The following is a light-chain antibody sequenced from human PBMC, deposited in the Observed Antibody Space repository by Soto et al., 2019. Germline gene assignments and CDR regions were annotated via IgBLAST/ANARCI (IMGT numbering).Light chain of an antibody. Sequence: DVQMTQSPSPLSASVGDRVTITCPASQSINNLLAWYQQKPGKAPKFLIYDVSTLESGVPSRFSGSGSGTECTLTISSLQPEDVATYYCQQYDSYPLTLGGGTKVDIK. CDR1: QSINNL. CDR3: QQYDSYPLT. J-gene: IGKJ4*01. V-gene: IGKV1-5*01. CDR2: DVS.